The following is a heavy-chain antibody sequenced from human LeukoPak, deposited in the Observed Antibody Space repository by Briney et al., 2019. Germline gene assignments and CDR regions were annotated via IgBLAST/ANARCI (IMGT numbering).Heavy chain of an antibody. D-gene: IGHD2-15*01. CDR3: AKAQCSGGSCYFFDS. V-gene: IGHV3-23*01. Sequence: PGGSLRLSCAASGFTYSTYAMTWVRQAPGKGLEWVSGISISGGGTYYADSVKGRFTISRDNSNNKVYLQMNSLRAEDTAVYYCAKAQCSGGSCYFFDSWGQGTLVTVSS. J-gene: IGHJ4*02. CDR2: ISISGGGT. CDR1: GFTYSTYA.